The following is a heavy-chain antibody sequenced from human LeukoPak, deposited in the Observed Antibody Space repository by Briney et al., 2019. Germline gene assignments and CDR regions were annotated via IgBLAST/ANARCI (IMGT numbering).Heavy chain of an antibody. D-gene: IGHD3-3*01. V-gene: IGHV3-21*01. CDR2: IIIIIIYI. CDR1: GSTFSTIT. CDR3: ARDGTYYDFWSGSVEGAFDI. J-gene: IGHJ3*02. Sequence: GGPLSSSFPPPGSTFSTITMNWSPKAPGKGLNGSSSIIIIIIYIYYADSVKGRFTISRDNAKNSLYLQMNSLRAEDTAVYYCARDGTYYDFWSGSVEGAFDIWGQGTMVTVSS.